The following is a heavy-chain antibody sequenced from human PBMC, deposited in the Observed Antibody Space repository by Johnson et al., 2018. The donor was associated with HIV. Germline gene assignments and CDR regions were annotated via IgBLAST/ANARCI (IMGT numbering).Heavy chain of an antibody. CDR3: ARMYSSGWYDLRVVYAFDI. D-gene: IGHD6-19*01. Sequence: QVQLVESGGGVVQPGRSLTLSCAAPRFTFSSYAMHCIRQAPRKGLEWVSVIWYDGCNKYFADSVKRRFTISRDNPKNSLYLQMNGLQAEDTAVYYCARMYSSGWYDLRVVYAFDIWGQGTMVTVSS. CDR2: IWYDGCNK. J-gene: IGHJ3*02. CDR1: RFTFSSYA. V-gene: IGHV3-33*08.